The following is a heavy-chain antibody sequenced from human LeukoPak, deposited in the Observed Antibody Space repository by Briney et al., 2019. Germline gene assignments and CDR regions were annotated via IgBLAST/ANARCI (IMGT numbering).Heavy chain of an antibody. V-gene: IGHV3-30*02. CDR2: IRYDGSNK. CDR3: AKDHYDYGDFFQH. CDR1: GFTFSSYG. Sequence: GGSLRLSRAASGFTFSSYGMHWVRQAPGKGLEWVAFIRYDGSNKYYADSVKGRFTISRDNSKNTLYLQMNSLRAEDTAVYYCAKDHYDYGDFFQHWGQGTLVTVSS. J-gene: IGHJ1*01. D-gene: IGHD4-17*01.